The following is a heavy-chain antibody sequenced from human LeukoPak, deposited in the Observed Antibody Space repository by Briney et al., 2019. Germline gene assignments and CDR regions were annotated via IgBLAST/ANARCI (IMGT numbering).Heavy chain of an antibody. V-gene: IGHV3-21*01. D-gene: IGHD2-2*01. Sequence: GGSLRLSCAASGFTFSSYSMNWARQAPGKGLEWVSSISSNSKFITYADSVKGRFTVSRDNAKNSLYLQMNSLRAEDTAVYYCGSCGSRRSHGWIDPWGQGTLVTVSS. CDR3: GSCGSRRSHGWIDP. CDR1: GFTFSSYS. CDR2: ISSNSKFI. J-gene: IGHJ5*02.